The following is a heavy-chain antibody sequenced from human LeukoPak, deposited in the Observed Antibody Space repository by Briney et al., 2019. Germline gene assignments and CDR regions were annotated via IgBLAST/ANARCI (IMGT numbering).Heavy chain of an antibody. D-gene: IGHD2-2*01. V-gene: IGHV1-69*13. CDR1: GGTFISYA. J-gene: IGHJ5*02. CDR3: ARTIVVVPAAMRVRWFDP. CDR2: IIPIFGTA. Sequence: SVKVSCKASGGTFISYAISWVRQAPGRGLEWMGGIIPIFGTANYAQKFQGRVTITADESTSTAYMELSSLRSEDTAVYYCARTIVVVPAAMRVRWFDPWGQGTLVTVSS.